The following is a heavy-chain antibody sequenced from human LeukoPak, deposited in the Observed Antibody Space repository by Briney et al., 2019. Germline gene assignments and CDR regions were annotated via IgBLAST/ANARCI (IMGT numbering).Heavy chain of an antibody. CDR3: ARGGYSSGWYAESFQH. CDR1: GYTFTSYD. D-gene: IGHD6-19*01. Sequence: ASVKVSCKASGYTFTSYDINWVRQATGQGLEWMGWMNPNSGNTGYAQKFQGRVTMTRNTSISTAYMELSSLRSEDTAVYYCARGGYSSGWYAESFQHWGQGTLVTVSS. V-gene: IGHV1-8*01. J-gene: IGHJ1*01. CDR2: MNPNSGNT.